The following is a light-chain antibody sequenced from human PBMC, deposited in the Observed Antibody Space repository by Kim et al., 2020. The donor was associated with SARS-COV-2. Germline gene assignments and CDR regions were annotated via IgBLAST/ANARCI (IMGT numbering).Light chain of an antibody. Sequence: QSVLTQSPSASGTPGQKVTISCFGSGSNIARNVVNWYQQFPGTAPKLLIYATDQRSSGVPDRFSGSRSGTSASLDISGLQSDDEADYYCGTWDDSLNEWVFGGGTQLTVL. CDR1: GSNIARNV. V-gene: IGLV1-44*01. CDR3: GTWDDSLNEWV. J-gene: IGLJ3*02. CDR2: ATD.